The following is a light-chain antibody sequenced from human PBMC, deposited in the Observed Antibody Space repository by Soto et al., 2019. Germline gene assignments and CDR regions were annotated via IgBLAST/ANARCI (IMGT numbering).Light chain of an antibody. CDR2: EVS. CDR3: SSYAGSNNVV. CDR1: SSDVGGYNY. J-gene: IGLJ2*01. Sequence: QSVLTQPPSASGSPGQSVTISCTGTSSDVGGYNYVSWYQQHPGKAPKVMIYEVSKRPSGVPDRFSGSKSGNTASLTVSGLQAEDEADYYCSSYAGSNNVVFGRGTQLTVL. V-gene: IGLV2-8*01.